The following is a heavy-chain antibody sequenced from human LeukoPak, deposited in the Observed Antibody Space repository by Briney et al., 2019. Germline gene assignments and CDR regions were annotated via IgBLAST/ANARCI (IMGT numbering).Heavy chain of an antibody. CDR3: AGEDYVWGSYRSSGSD. J-gene: IGHJ4*02. V-gene: IGHV3-66*01. D-gene: IGHD3-16*02. CDR1: GFTFSSNY. Sequence: GGSLRLSCAASGFTFSSNYMSWVRQAPGKGLEWVSVIYSGGSTYYADSVKGRFTISRDNSKNTLYLQMNSLRAEDTAVYYCAGEDYVWGSYRSSGSDWGQGTLVTVSS. CDR2: IYSGGST.